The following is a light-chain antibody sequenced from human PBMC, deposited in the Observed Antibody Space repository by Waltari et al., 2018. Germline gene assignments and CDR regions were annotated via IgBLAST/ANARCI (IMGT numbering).Light chain of an antibody. J-gene: IGLJ2*01. CDR1: SGSIARDD. CDR2: ENN. V-gene: IGLV6-57*03. CDR3: HSYDNTNEV. Sequence: NFILTQPHSVSESPGKTVTITCTRSSGSIARDDVQWFQQRPGSAPTTIIYENNLRPSGVPNRFSGSIDTSSNSASLTISGLRTEDEADYHCHSYDNTNEVFGGGTTLTVL.